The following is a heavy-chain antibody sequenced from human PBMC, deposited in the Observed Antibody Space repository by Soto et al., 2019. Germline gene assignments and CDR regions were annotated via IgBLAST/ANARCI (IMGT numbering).Heavy chain of an antibody. Sequence: QLQLQESGPGLVKPSETLSLTCTVSGGSISSSSYYWGWIRQPPGKGLEWIGSIYYSGSTYYNPSLKSRVTISVDTSKNQFSLKLSSVTAADTAVYYCARHHQEDAFDIWGQGTMVTVSS. V-gene: IGHV4-39*01. CDR3: ARHHQEDAFDI. CDR2: IYYSGST. CDR1: GGSISSSSYY. D-gene: IGHD2-2*01. J-gene: IGHJ3*02.